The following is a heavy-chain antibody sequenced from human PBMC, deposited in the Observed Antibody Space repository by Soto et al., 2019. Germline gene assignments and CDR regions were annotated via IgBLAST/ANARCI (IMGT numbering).Heavy chain of an antibody. D-gene: IGHD2-15*01. J-gene: IGHJ4*02. CDR3: ATTPTPDIVVVVAATR. CDR2: ISSSSSTI. CDR1: GFTFSSYS. Sequence: GGSLRLSCAASGFTFSSYSMNWVRQAPGKGLEWVSYISSSSSTIYYADSVKGRFTISRDNAKNSLYLQMNSLRAEDTAVYYCATTPTPDIVVVVAATRWGQGTLVTVSS. V-gene: IGHV3-48*01.